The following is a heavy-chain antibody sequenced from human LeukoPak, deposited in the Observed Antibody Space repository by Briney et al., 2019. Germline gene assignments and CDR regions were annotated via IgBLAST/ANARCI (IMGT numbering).Heavy chain of an antibody. D-gene: IGHD2-15*01. V-gene: IGHV4-59*01. Sequence: SETLSLTCAVYGGSFSGYYWTWIRLPPGKGLEWIGYIHYSGSTNYNPPLKSRVTISLDTSKNQFSLKLSSVTAADTAVYYCAREGCSGGSCYSGNVLDIWGQGTMVTVSS. CDR2: IHYSGST. J-gene: IGHJ3*02. CDR1: GGSFSGYY. CDR3: AREGCSGGSCYSGNVLDI.